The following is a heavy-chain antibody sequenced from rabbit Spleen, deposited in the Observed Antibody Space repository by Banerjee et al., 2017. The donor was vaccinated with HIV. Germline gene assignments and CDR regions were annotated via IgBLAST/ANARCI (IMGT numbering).Heavy chain of an antibody. D-gene: IGHD1-1*01. CDR1: GFSLSSYS. CDR2: IYAGSDGST. J-gene: IGHJ4*01. V-gene: IGHV1S7*01. Sequence: QLKESGGGLVQPGGSLKLSCKASGFSLSSYSMNWVRQAPGKGLEWIGCIYAGSDGSTDYANSVKGRFTISSDNAQNTVFLQMTSLTASDTATYFCARLVSNNLWGPGTLVTVS. CDR3: ARLVSNNL.